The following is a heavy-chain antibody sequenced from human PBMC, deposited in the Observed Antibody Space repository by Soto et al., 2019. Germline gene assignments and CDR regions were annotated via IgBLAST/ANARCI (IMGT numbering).Heavy chain of an antibody. CDR2: ISYDGSNK. CDR3: ARDQMSGSYYVDYYYGMDV. V-gene: IGHV3-30-3*01. D-gene: IGHD1-26*01. J-gene: IGHJ6*02. CDR1: GFTFSSYA. Sequence: GGSLRLSCAASGFTFSSYAMHWVRQAPGKGLEWVAVISYDGSNKYYADSVKGRFTISRDNSKNTLYLQMNSLRAEDTAVYYCARDQMSGSYYVDYYYGMDVWGQGTTVTVSS.